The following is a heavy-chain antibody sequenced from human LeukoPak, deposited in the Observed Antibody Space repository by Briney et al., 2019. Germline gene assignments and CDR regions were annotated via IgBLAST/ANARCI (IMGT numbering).Heavy chain of an antibody. CDR2: INTDGSST. V-gene: IGHV3-74*01. CDR3: AKDMSGEMATIFDY. CDR1: GFTFSSYW. Sequence: PGGSLRLSCAASGFTFSSYWMHWVRQAPGKGLVWVSRINTDGSSTTYADSVKGRFTISRDNAKNSLYLQMNSLRAEDTALYYCAKDMSGEMATIFDYWGQGTLVTVSS. D-gene: IGHD5-24*01. J-gene: IGHJ4*02.